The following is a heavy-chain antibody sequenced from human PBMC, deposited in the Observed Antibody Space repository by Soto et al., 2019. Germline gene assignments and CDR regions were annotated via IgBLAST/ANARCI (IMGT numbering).Heavy chain of an antibody. CDR2: ISAYSGKT. V-gene: IGHV1-18*01. J-gene: IGHJ4*02. Sequence: QVQLVQSGGEVKKPGASVKVSCKTSGYTFTTYGISWVRQAPGQGLEWVGWISAYSGKTHYAQKFQGKVTMTTDTSTNTAYLEPRSPRSDDTAVDYCARDPYLGDHQYWGQGTLVTVSS. CDR3: ARDPYLGDHQY. CDR1: GYTFTTYG. D-gene: IGHD3-16*01.